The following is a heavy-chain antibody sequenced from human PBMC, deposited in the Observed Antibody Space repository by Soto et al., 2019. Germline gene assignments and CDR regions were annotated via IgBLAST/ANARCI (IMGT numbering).Heavy chain of an antibody. CDR2: ISTYSGYT. CDR1: GYTFFTYD. D-gene: IGHD1-1*01. CDR3: ARHHGPTTSENWFDP. J-gene: IGHJ5*02. V-gene: IGHV1-18*01. Sequence: QVHLVQSGVEVKTPGASVRVSCQASGYTFFTYDISWVRQAPGQGLAWMGWISTYSGYTKYAQKFQGRVTMTTDASTTTAYLELRSLRSDDTAVYYCARHHGPTTSENWFDPWGQGTLVTVSS.